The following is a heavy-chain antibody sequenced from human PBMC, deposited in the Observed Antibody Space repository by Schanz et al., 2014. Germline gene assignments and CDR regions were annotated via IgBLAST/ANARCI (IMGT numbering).Heavy chain of an antibody. CDR1: GFTFSDHF. V-gene: IGHV3-72*01. Sequence: PGGSLRLSCAASGFTFSDHFMDWVRQPPGKGLEWVGHSRNKGHSYTSEYAASVKGRFTISRDESESSLYLQMDSLKTEDTAVYYCARRNFYDKSAAFDYGGQGSLVTVSS. CDR3: ARRNFYDKSAAFDY. CDR2: SRNKGHSYTS. J-gene: IGHJ4*02. D-gene: IGHD3-9*01.